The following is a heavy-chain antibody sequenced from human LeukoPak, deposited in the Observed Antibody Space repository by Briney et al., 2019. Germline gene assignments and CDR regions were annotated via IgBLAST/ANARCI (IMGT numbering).Heavy chain of an antibody. V-gene: IGHV3-23*01. CDR2: TSGSGGTT. J-gene: IGHJ1*01. CDR3: AKDRAARQYFQH. Sequence: GGSLRLSCAASGFSFIAYAMSWVGRAQGKGREGVSTTSGSGGTTYYADSVKGRFTISRDNSKNTLYLQMNSLRAEDTAVYYCAKDRAARQYFQHWGQGTLVTVSS. CDR1: GFSFIAYA. D-gene: IGHD6-6*01.